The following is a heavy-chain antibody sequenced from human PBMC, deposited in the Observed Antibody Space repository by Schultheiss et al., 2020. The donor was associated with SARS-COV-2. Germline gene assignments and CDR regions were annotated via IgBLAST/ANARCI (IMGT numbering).Heavy chain of an antibody. CDR2: ISGSSTYI. CDR3: ARVGLEVEPQDNYYHGMDV. J-gene: IGHJ6*02. D-gene: IGHD1-1*01. Sequence: GGSLRLSCAASGFTFRSYSMNWVRQAPGKGLEWVSSISGSSTYIYYADSVKGRFTIARDNAKTSLYLQMNSLRAEDTAVYYCARVGLEVEPQDNYYHGMDVWGQGTTVTVAS. CDR1: GFTFRSYS. V-gene: IGHV3-21*01.